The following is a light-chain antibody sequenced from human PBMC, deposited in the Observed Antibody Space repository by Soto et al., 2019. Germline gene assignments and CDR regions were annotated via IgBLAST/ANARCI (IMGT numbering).Light chain of an antibody. CDR1: QSISSW. V-gene: IGKV1-5*03. Sequence: DIQMTQSPSTLSASVGDRVTITCRASQSISSWLAWYQQKPGKAPKLLIYKASSLESGVPSRFSGSGSGTDFTLTISSLQPDDFATYYCQQYNSPLGTFGQGTKVEIK. J-gene: IGKJ1*01. CDR2: KAS. CDR3: QQYNSPLGT.